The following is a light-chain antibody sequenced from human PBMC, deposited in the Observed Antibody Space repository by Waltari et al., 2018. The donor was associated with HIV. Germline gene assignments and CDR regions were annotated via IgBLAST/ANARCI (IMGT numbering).Light chain of an antibody. CDR3: LSADSSGTYV. CDR2: KKT. CDR1: ASPKQY. J-gene: IGLJ1*01. V-gene: IGLV3-25*03. Sequence: SSELTQPPSVSVSPGQTARITCSGDASPKQYTHWFQQKPGQAPLVVSHKKTERPSGIPERFSASRSGTTVTLTIRGVQTDDEADYYCLSADSSGTYVFGPGTTVTVL.